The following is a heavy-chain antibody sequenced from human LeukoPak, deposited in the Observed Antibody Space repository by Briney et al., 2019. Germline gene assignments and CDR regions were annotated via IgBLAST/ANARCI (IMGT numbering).Heavy chain of an antibody. J-gene: IGHJ5*02. Sequence: GSSVQVSFKATGCTFIRYTICWVRQAPGQELEWMGRIFPILGIENYVQRFQGRVTITADKSTSTAYMELRSLRSEDTTVYYCARDERDCSSTSFSHWFDPWGQGTLVTVPA. CDR3: ARDERDCSSTSFSHWFDP. V-gene: IGHV1-69*04. CDR2: IFPILGIE. CDR1: GCTFIRYT. D-gene: IGHD2-2*01.